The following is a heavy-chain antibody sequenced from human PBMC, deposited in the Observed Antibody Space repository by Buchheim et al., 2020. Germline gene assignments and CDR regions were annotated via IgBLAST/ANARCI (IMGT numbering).Heavy chain of an antibody. CDR2: IYSDGGT. V-gene: IGHV4-39*07. CDR3: ASYEPYYYYFDT. CDR1: RGSIRNSDYY. D-gene: IGHD3-22*01. Sequence: QLPLQESGPGLVKPSETLSLTCNVSRGSIRNSDYYWGWLRQPPGKGLEWIANIYSDGGTSYSPSLKSRVTISIDTSQDQLSLRLTSVTAADTAVYYCASYEPYYYYFDTWGQGALGTGSS. J-gene: IGHJ5*02.